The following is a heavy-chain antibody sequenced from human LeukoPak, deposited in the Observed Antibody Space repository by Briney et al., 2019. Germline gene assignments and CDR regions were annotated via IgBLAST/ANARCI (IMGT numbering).Heavy chain of an antibody. CDR1: GFTLSSYS. CDR3: ARGVSAAGIHWFDP. CDR2: ISSSSTYI. D-gene: IGHD6-13*01. Sequence: NPGGSLRLSCAASGFTLSSYSMNWVRQAPGKGLEWVSSISSSSTYINYVDSVKGRFTISRDNAKKSLYLQMNSLRAEDTAVYYCARGVSAAGIHWFDPWGQGTLVTVSS. V-gene: IGHV3-21*01. J-gene: IGHJ5*02.